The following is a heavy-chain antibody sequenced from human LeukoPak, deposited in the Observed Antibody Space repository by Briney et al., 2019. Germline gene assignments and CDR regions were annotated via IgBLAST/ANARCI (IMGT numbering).Heavy chain of an antibody. D-gene: IGHD4-23*01. CDR3: AREGYGGNSAH. CDR2: IYHSGSGST. V-gene: IGHV4-30-2*01. CDR1: GGSISSGGHS. Sequence: PSETLSLTCTVSGGSISSGGHSWSWIRQPPGKGLEWIGYIYHSGSGSTYYNPSLKSRVTISIDKSKNQFSLKLNSVTAADTAVYYCAREGYGGNSAHWGQGTLVTVSS. J-gene: IGHJ4*02.